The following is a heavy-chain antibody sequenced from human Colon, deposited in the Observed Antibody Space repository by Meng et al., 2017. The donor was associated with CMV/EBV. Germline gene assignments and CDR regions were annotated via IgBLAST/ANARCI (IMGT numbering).Heavy chain of an antibody. V-gene: IGHV3-53*01. J-gene: IGHJ3*02. CDR1: PFNVVNTY. D-gene: IGHD3-10*02. CDR2: IYSGGPM. CDR3: ARGSGPLFPGAFDI. Sequence: GGSLRLSCAGSPFNVVNTYMSWVRQAPGKGLEWVALIYSGGPMHYADSVKGRFTISRDNFKNILYLQMNSLRADDTAVYYCARGSGPLFPGAFDIWGQGTMVTVSS.